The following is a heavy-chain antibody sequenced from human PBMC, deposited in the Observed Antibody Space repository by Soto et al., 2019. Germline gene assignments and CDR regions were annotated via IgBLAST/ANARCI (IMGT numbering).Heavy chain of an antibody. CDR1: GFTFSSYA. CDR2: ISYDGSNK. CDR3: VKENPLWYFQH. D-gene: IGHD3-10*01. Sequence: GGSLRLSCAASGFTFSSYAMHWVRQAPGKGLEWVAVISYDGSNKYYADSVKGRFTISRDNSKNTLYLQMSSLRAEDTAVYYCVKENPLWYFQHWGQGTLVTVSS. V-gene: IGHV3-30*14. J-gene: IGHJ1*01.